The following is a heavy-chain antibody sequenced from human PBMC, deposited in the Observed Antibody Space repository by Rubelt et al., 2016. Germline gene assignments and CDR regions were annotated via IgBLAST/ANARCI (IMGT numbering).Heavy chain of an antibody. CDR3: ARGGGYSGDPIDC. CDR2: IYYSGST. CDR1: GGSISSGGYY. D-gene: IGHD5-12*01. V-gene: IGHV4-31*01. Sequence: QVQLQESGPGLVKPSQTLSLTCTVSGGSISSGGYYWSWIRQHPGKGLEWIGYIYYSGSTYYNPSLKSQITISVDTSKNQFSLKLSSVTAADTAVYYCARGGGYSGDPIDCWGQGTLVTVSS. J-gene: IGHJ4*02.